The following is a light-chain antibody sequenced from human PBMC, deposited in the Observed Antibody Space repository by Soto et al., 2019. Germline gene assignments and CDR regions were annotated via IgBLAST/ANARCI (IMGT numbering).Light chain of an antibody. J-gene: IGKJ1*01. V-gene: IGKV4-1*01. CDR3: QQYYSTPT. CDR1: QNVLFSSNNRNY. CDR2: WAS. Sequence: DIVMTQSPDSLAVSLGERATINCRSSQNVLFSSNNRNYLAWYQHKPGQPPKLLIYWASTREFGVPDRFSGSGSGTDFTLTISTLQAEDVAVYYCQQYYSTPTFGQGTKVDIK.